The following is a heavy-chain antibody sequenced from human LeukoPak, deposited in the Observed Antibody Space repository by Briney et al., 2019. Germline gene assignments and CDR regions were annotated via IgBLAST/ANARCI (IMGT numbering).Heavy chain of an antibody. CDR2: IIPIFGTA. V-gene: IGHV1-69*13. CDR1: GGTFSSYA. J-gene: IGHJ3*01. Sequence: GASVKVSCKASGGTFSSYAISWVQQAPGQGLEWMGGIIPIFGTANYAQKFQGRVTITADESTSTAYMELSSLRSEDTAVYYCARDNDYVGTLWGQGTMVTVSS. D-gene: IGHD4-23*01. CDR3: ARDNDYVGTL.